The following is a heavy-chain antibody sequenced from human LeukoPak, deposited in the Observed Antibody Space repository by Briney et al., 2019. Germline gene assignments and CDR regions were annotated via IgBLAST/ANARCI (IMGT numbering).Heavy chain of an antibody. Sequence: GGSLRLSCAAPGFTFSSYGMHWVRKAQGKGLEWVAFIRYDGSNQYYADSVKGRFTISRDNSKNTLYLQMNSLRAEDTAVYFCAKDKGDGYCTDGVCYAFDIWGQGTMVTVSS. V-gene: IGHV3-30*02. CDR3: AKDKGDGYCTDGVCYAFDI. J-gene: IGHJ3*02. D-gene: IGHD2-8*01. CDR2: IRYDGSNQ. CDR1: GFTFSSYG.